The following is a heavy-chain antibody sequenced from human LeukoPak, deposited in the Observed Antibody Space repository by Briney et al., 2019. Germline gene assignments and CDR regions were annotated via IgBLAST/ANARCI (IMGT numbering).Heavy chain of an antibody. D-gene: IGHD2-8*01. Sequence: GGSLRLSCAASGFTFSGSAMHWVRQASGKGLEWVGRIRSEPNSYATAYAASVKGRFTISRDDSKNTAYLQMNSLKTEDTAVYYCTSLLGYCTDDVCYNYWGQGTLVTVSS. CDR2: IRSEPNSYAT. CDR3: TSLLGYCTDDVCYNY. J-gene: IGHJ4*02. V-gene: IGHV3-73*01. CDR1: GFTFSGSA.